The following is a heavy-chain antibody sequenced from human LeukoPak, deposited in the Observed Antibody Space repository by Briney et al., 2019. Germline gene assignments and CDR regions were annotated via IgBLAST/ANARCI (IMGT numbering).Heavy chain of an antibody. V-gene: IGHV3-30*18. CDR3: AKSKNNLRYFDWISGFDY. J-gene: IGHJ4*01. Sequence: PGGSLRLSCTTSGFTFSGYGMHWVRQAPGRGLEWVSVISFDGTNKFYVDSVKGRFTISRNNSENTLYLQMDSLRTEDTAIYYCAKSKNNLRYFDWISGFDYWGQGSLVTVSS. D-gene: IGHD3-9*01. CDR1: GFTFSGYG. CDR2: ISFDGTNK.